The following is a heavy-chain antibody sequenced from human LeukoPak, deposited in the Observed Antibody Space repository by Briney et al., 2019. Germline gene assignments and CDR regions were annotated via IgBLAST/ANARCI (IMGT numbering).Heavy chain of an antibody. J-gene: IGHJ4*02. CDR3: TRFSTASSRPAYY. D-gene: IGHD1-14*01. V-gene: IGHV4-38-2*01. CDR2: IYHSGIT. CDR1: GYSISSRYY. Sequence: PSETLSLTCAVSGYSISSRYYWGWIRQSPGEGLELIGNIYHSGITHYNPSLQSRITLSVDTSKNQFSLNLSSVTAADTAVYYCTRFSTASSRPAYYWGQGTLVIVSS.